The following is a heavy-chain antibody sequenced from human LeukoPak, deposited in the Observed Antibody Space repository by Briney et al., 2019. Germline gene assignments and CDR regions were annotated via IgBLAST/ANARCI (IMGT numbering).Heavy chain of an antibody. J-gene: IGHJ4*02. Sequence: GRSLRLSCAASGFTFSSYGMHWVRQAPGKGREWVAVISYDGSNKYYADSVKGRFTISRDNSKNTLYLQMNSLRAEDTAVYYCAKTRYSSGWYPTSGPDYWGQGTLVTVSS. D-gene: IGHD6-19*01. V-gene: IGHV3-30*18. CDR2: ISYDGSNK. CDR3: AKTRYSSGWYPTSGPDY. CDR1: GFTFSSYG.